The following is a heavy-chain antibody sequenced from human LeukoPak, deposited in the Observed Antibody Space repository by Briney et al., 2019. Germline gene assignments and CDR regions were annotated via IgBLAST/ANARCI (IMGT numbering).Heavy chain of an antibody. CDR3: ARGGEGEHCSSTSCRPGFDY. CDR1: GGSFSGYY. J-gene: IGHJ4*02. CDR2: INHSGST. D-gene: IGHD2-2*01. V-gene: IGHV4-34*01. Sequence: SETLSLTCAVYGGSFSGYYWSWIRQPPGKGLEWIGEINHSGSTNYNPSLKRRVTISVDTSKNQFSLKLSSVTAADTAVYYCARGGEGEHCSSTSCRPGFDYWGQGTLVTVSS.